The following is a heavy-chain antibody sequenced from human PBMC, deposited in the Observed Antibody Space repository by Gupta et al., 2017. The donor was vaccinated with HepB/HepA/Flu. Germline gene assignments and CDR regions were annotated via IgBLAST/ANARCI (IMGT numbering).Heavy chain of an antibody. Sequence: QVQLQESGPGLVKPSETLSLICSVSGGSSVTSYWSWFRQTPGKGLEWIGHVHDSGRNNYKPSLNSSVSISLDTSKSHFSLKLTSVTAADKAVYYCERGRGWLVTSWGQGTRGTVSS. CDR1: GGSSVTSY. V-gene: IGHV4-59*08. D-gene: IGHD6-19*01. CDR2: VHDSGRN. CDR3: ERGRGWLVTS. J-gene: IGHJ5*02.